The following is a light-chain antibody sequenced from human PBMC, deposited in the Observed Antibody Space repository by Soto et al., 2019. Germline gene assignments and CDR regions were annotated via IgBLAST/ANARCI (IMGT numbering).Light chain of an antibody. J-gene: IGKJ5*01. CDR1: QSISTY. V-gene: IGKV1-39*01. CDR2: RAS. Sequence: QSPSSLSASVGDRVSITCRASQSISTYVNWYQQKPGTAPNLLIYRASTLESGVPSRFNGSGSGTDFTLTISSLQPADFSTYYCQQSFSTPITFGQGTRLEIK. CDR3: QQSFSTPIT.